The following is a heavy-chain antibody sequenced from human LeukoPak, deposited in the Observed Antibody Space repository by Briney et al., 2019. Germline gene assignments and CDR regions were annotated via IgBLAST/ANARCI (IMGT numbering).Heavy chain of an antibody. J-gene: IGHJ4*02. Sequence: SETLSLTCTVSGGSIASAGYYWSWVRQHPGKGLEWIGYIYHRGSTYYKPSLKSRLTISIDTSKNRFSLKLTSVSAADTAVYYYARVFYQGYYFDNWGQGTLVAVSS. CDR3: ARVFYQGYYFDN. V-gene: IGHV4-31*03. CDR1: GGSIASAGYY. D-gene: IGHD3-16*02. CDR2: IYHRGST.